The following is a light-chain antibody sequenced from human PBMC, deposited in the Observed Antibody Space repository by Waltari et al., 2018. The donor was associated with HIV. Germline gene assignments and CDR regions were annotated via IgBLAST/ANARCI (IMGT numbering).Light chain of an antibody. J-gene: IGLJ3*02. CDR1: SGHSPYA. Sequence: QLILTQSPSASASLGASVKLTCTLSSGHSPYALAWLQHQPEQGPRFLMKLNNDGSHTRGDGIPDRFSGSSSGAERYLTISSLQSEDEADYYCQTWDTGPWVFGGGTKLTVL. V-gene: IGLV4-69*01. CDR3: QTWDTGPWV. CDR2: LNNDGSH.